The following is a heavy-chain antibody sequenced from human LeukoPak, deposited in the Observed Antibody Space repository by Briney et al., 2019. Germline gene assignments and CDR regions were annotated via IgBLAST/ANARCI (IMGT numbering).Heavy chain of an antibody. Sequence: SETLSLTCTVSGGSISSSSYYWGWIRQPPGKGLEWIGSIYYSGSTYYNPSLKSRVTISVDTSKNQFSLKLSSVTAADTAVYYCARDLLWFGESVIDYWGQGTLVTVSS. CDR3: ARDLLWFGESVIDY. CDR1: GGSISSSSYY. D-gene: IGHD3-10*01. CDR2: IYYSGST. V-gene: IGHV4-39*07. J-gene: IGHJ4*02.